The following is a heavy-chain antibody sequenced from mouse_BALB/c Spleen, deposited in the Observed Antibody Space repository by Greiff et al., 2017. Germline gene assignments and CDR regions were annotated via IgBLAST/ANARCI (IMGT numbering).Heavy chain of an antibody. CDR2: IRNKANGYTT. CDR3: ARALYYEAMDY. CDR1: GFTFTDYY. J-gene: IGHJ4*01. V-gene: IGHV7-3*02. D-gene: IGHD2-4*01. Sequence: EVKLMESGGGLVQPGGSLRLSCATSGFTFTDYYMSWVRQPPGKALEWLGFIRNKANGYTTEYSASVKGRFTISRDNSQSILYLQMNTLRAEDSATYYCARALYYEAMDYWGQGTSVTVSS.